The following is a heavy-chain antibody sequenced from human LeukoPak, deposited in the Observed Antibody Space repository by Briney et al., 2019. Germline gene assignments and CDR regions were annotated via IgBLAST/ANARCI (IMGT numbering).Heavy chain of an antibody. CDR2: IKQDGSQK. J-gene: IGHJ4*02. V-gene: IGHV3-7*04. CDR1: GFTFSNYW. CDR3: ARDLWGGSGSGYDY. D-gene: IGHD3-10*01. Sequence: GGSLRLSCAASGFTFSNYWMTWVRQAPGKGLEWVANIKQDGSQKYYVDSVKGRFTISRDNAKNSLFLQMTSLRAEDTAVYYCARDLWGGSGSGYDYWGQGPLLPVSS.